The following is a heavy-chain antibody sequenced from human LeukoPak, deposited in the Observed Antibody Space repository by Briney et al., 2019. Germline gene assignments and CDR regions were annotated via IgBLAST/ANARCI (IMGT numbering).Heavy chain of an antibody. Sequence: GGSLRLSCAASGFTFNTYTMNWVRQAPGKGLEWVSSITASSTAICSADSVKGRFTISRDNVKNFLYLQMNSLRAEDTAVYYCARTYYDILTGYNPYFDYWGQGILVTVSS. CDR2: ITASSTAI. CDR3: ARTYYDILTGYNPYFDY. D-gene: IGHD3-9*01. CDR1: GFTFNTYT. J-gene: IGHJ4*02. V-gene: IGHV3-21*01.